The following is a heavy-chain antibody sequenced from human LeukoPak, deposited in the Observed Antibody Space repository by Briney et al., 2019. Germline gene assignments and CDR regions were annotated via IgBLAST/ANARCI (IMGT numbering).Heavy chain of an antibody. Sequence: ASVKVSCKASGYTFTGYYMHWVRRAPGQGLEWMGWINPNSGGTNYAQKFQGRVTMTRDTSISTAYMELSRLRSDDTAVYYCARDSDYCSGGSCYVFFPGYFQHWGQGTLVTVSS. D-gene: IGHD2-15*01. CDR2: INPNSGGT. V-gene: IGHV1-2*02. CDR3: ARDSDYCSGGSCYVFFPGYFQH. CDR1: GYTFTGYY. J-gene: IGHJ1*01.